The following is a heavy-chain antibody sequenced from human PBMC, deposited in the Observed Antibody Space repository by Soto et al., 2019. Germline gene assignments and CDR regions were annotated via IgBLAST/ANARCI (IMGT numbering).Heavy chain of an antibody. Sequence: PSETLSLTCTVSGGTISSWYWSWIRQPPGKGLEWIGYIYYSGSTNCNPSLKSRVTISVDTSKNQFSLKLSSVTAADTAVDYCARRYGSAIDYWGQGTLVPVSS. CDR3: ARRYGSAIDY. CDR1: GGTISSWY. CDR2: IYYSGST. V-gene: IGHV4-59*08. D-gene: IGHD1-26*01. J-gene: IGHJ4*02.